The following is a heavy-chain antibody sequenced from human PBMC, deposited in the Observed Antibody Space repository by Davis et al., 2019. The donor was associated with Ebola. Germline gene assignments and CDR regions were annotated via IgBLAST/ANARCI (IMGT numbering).Heavy chain of an antibody. J-gene: IGHJ6*04. CDR2: ITHSGST. D-gene: IGHD3-10*02. CDR1: GGSPNNYY. CDR3: ARLKWRKAYYVAPDV. Sequence: PSETLSLTCAVYGGSPNNYYWSWIRQPPGKGLEWIGEITHSGSTNYKPSLKSRVTISVDTSKNQFSLRLRSVTAADTAIYYCARLKWRKAYYVAPDVWGRGTTVTVSS. V-gene: IGHV4-34*01.